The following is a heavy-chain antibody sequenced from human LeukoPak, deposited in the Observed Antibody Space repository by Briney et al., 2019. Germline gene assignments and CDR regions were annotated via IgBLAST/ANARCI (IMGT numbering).Heavy chain of an antibody. CDR2: INQDGSEK. J-gene: IGHJ4*02. Sequence: QAGGSLRLSCGASRFTFSSYWMIWVRQAPGKGLEWVANINQDGSEKYYADSLKGRFTISRDNAKNSLYLQMYGLRAEDTALYYCGSGDYFDYWGQGTLVTVSS. V-gene: IGHV3-7*01. CDR1: RFTFSSYW. CDR3: GSGDYFDY.